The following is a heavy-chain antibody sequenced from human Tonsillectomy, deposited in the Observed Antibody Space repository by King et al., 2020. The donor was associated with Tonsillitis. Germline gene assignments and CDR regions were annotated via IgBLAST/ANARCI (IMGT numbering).Heavy chain of an antibody. V-gene: IGHV4-39*01. CDR3: AGWELLPRYYFDY. D-gene: IGHD1-26*01. CDR2: IYYSGST. J-gene: IGHJ4*02. Sequence: LQLQESGPGLVKPSETLSLTCTVSGGSISSSSYYWGWIRQPPGKGLEWIGSIYYSGSTYYNPSLKSRVTISVDTSKNQFSLKLSSVIAADTAVYYCAGWELLPRYYFDYWGQGTLVTVSS. CDR1: GGSISSSSYY.